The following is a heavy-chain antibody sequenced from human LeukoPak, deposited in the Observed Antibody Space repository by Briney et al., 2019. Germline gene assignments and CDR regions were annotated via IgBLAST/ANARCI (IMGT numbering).Heavy chain of an antibody. V-gene: IGHV3-9*01. Sequence: SGGSLRLSCAASGFTFDDYAMHWVRQAPGKGLEWVSGISWNSGSIGYADSVKGRFTISRDNAKNSLYLQMNSLRAEDTALYYCAKARLLSRLLDAFDIWGQGTMVTVSS. D-gene: IGHD2-21*02. CDR2: ISWNSGSI. CDR3: AKARLLSRLLDAFDI. J-gene: IGHJ3*02. CDR1: GFTFDDYA.